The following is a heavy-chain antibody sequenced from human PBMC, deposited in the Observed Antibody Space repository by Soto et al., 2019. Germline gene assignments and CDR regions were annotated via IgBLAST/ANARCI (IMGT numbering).Heavy chain of an antibody. CDR3: ARGRKGYSSSWCVVVD. CDR2: ITHSGSS. Sequence: SETLSLTCAVYGGSFSGYCWSWIRQPPGKGLEWIGEITHSGSSNYNPSLKSRVTISVDTSKNQFSLKLNSVTAADTAVYYCARGRKGYSSSWCVVVDWGQGTLVTVSS. D-gene: IGHD6-13*01. CDR1: GGSFSGYC. V-gene: IGHV4-34*01. J-gene: IGHJ4*02.